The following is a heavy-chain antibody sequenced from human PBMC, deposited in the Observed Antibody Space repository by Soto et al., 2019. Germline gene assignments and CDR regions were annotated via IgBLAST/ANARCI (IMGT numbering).Heavy chain of an antibody. Sequence: EVQLVESGGGMVQPGGSLRLSCAASGFTFSSYSMNWVRQAPGKGLEWVSYISSSSSTIYYADSVKGRFTISRDNAKNSLYLQMNSLRAEDTAVYYCARGPSVYSGYDYWFDPWGQGTLVTVSS. CDR3: ARGPSVYSGYDYWFDP. J-gene: IGHJ5*02. CDR2: ISSSSSTI. CDR1: GFTFSSYS. V-gene: IGHV3-48*01. D-gene: IGHD5-12*01.